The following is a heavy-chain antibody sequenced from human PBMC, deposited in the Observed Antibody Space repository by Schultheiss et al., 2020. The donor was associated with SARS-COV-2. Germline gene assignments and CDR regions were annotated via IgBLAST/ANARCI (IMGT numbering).Heavy chain of an antibody. CDR1: GYTFTSYA. J-gene: IGHJ3*02. D-gene: IGHD3-10*01. V-gene: IGHV1-18*01. CDR3: ARGSGPDVDI. Sequence: ASVKVSCKASGYTFTSYAMHWVRQAPGQRLEWMGRINPNSGGTNYAQKLQGRVTMTTDTSTSTAYMELRSLRSDDTAVYYCARGSGPDVDIWGQGTMVTVSS. CDR2: INPNSGGT.